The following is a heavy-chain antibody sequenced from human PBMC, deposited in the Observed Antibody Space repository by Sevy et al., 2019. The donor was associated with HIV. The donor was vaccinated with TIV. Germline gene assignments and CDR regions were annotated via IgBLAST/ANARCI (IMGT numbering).Heavy chain of an antibody. V-gene: IGHV1-8*01. Sequence: ASVKVSCKASGYTFTSYDINWVRQATGQGLEWMGWMNPNSGNTGYAQKFQGRVTMTRNTSISTAYMELSSLGSEDTAVYYCARGGIPAASYYYMDVWGKGTTVTVSS. D-gene: IGHD2-2*01. CDR3: ARGGIPAASYYYMDV. J-gene: IGHJ6*03. CDR2: MNPNSGNT. CDR1: GYTFTSYD.